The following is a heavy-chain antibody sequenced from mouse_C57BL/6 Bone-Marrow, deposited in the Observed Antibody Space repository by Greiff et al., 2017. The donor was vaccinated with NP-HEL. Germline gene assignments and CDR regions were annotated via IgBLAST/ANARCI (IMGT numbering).Heavy chain of an antibody. D-gene: IGHD1-1*01. Sequence: EVKLMESGAELVRPGASVKLSCTASGFNIKDDYMHWVKQRPEQGLEWIGWIDPENGDTEYASKFQGKATITADTSSNTAYLQLSSLTSEDTAVYYCTLYGSSWFAYWGQGTLVTVSA. CDR1: GFNIKDDY. V-gene: IGHV14-4*01. CDR2: IDPENGDT. J-gene: IGHJ3*01. CDR3: TLYGSSWFAY.